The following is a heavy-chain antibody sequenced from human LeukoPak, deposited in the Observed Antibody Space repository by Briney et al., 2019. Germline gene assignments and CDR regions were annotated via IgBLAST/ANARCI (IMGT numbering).Heavy chain of an antibody. D-gene: IGHD2-15*01. V-gene: IGHV3-7*01. J-gene: IGHJ4*02. CDR1: GFTFSRYW. Sequence: GGSLRLSCATSGFTFSRYWMSWARQAPGKGLEWVANIKQDGSEKNYVGSVRGRFTISRDNAKNSLYLQMNSLRAEDTAVYYCYCAVEDYRGQGTLVTVSS. CDR3: YCAVEDY. CDR2: IKQDGSEK.